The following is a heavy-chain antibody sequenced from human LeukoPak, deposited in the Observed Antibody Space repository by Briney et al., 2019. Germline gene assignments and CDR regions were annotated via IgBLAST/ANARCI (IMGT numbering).Heavy chain of an antibody. CDR3: DKDKGFWSDYMNLTFGP. CDR2: ISCNSGSI. CDR1: GFTFVDYA. Sequence: LRLSSAASGFTFVDYAMHWVWDTLGESLERVSGISCNSGSIGYADSVNGRFNISRDNAKNSLYLQMNSLRVEDTAFYYCDKDKGFWSDYMNLTFGPWGQGTLVTVSS. J-gene: IGHJ5*02. D-gene: IGHD3-3*01. V-gene: IGHV3-9*01.